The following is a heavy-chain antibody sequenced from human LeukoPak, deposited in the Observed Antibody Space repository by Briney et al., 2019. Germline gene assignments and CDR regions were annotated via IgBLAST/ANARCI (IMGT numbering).Heavy chain of an antibody. Sequence: SETPSLTCAVYGGSFSGYYWSWIRQPPGKGLEWIGEINHSGSTNYNPSLKSRVTISVDTSKNQFSLKLSSVTAADTAVYYCARAGYSRPLDYWGQGTLVTVSS. D-gene: IGHD6-13*01. J-gene: IGHJ4*02. CDR1: GGSFSGYY. CDR2: INHSGST. V-gene: IGHV4-34*01. CDR3: ARAGYSRPLDY.